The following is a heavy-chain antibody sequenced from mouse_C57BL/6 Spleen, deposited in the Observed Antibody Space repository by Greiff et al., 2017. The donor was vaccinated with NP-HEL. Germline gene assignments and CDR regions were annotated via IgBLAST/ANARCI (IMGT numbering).Heavy chain of an antibody. Sequence: VQLQQPGAELVRPGTSVKLSCKASGYTFTSYWMHWVKQRPGQGLEWIGVIDPSDSYTNYNQKFKGKATLTVDTSSSTAYMQLSSLTSEDSAVYYCARLSYYYGSSYRSFDYWGQGTTLTVSS. CDR1: GYTFTSYW. CDR3: ARLSYYYGSSYRSFDY. J-gene: IGHJ2*01. D-gene: IGHD1-1*01. CDR2: IDPSDSYT. V-gene: IGHV1-59*01.